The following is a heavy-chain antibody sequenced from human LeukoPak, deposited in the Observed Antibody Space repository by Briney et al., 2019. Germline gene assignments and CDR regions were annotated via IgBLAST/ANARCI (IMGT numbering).Heavy chain of an antibody. Sequence: GGSLRLSCAVSGFTFSGSAMHWVRQASGKGLEWVGRIRSKANSYATAYAASVKGRFTISRDDSKNTAYLQMNSLKTEDTAVYYCTRRDSSSWYGGKYFDYWGEGTLVTVSS. V-gene: IGHV3-73*01. CDR3: TRRDSSSWYGGKYFDY. CDR2: IRSKANSYAT. D-gene: IGHD6-13*01. J-gene: IGHJ4*02. CDR1: GFTFSGSA.